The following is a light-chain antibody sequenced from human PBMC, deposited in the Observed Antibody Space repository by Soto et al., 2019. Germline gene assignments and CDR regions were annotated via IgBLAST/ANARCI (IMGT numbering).Light chain of an antibody. CDR3: QQRSSWPWT. V-gene: IGKV3-11*01. J-gene: IGKJ1*01. CDR1: QSVSRY. Sequence: EIMLTQSPATLSLSPEERATLSCRASQSVSRYLAWYQQKPGQAPRLLIYDASNRATGIPARFSGSGSGTDFTLTISLLEPEDFAVYYCQQRSSWPWTFGQGAMV. CDR2: DAS.